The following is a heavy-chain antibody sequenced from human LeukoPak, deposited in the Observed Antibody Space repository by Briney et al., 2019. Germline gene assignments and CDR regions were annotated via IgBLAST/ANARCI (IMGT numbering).Heavy chain of an antibody. CDR1: GFTFSDYW. Sequence: GGSLRLSCAASGFTFSDYWMHWVRQAPGKGLVWVSRINSDGSSTNYADSVKGRFTISRDNAKNTLYLQMNSLRAEDMAVYYCASMRWLQSSVDYWGQGTLVTVSS. CDR2: INSDGSST. V-gene: IGHV3-74*01. J-gene: IGHJ4*02. CDR3: ASMRWLQSSVDY. D-gene: IGHD5-24*01.